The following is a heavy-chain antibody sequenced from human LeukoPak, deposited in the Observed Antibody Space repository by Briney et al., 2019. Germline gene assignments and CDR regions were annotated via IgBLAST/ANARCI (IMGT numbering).Heavy chain of an antibody. J-gene: IGHJ6*02. V-gene: IGHV3-23*01. Sequence: GGSLRLSCAASGFTFSSYAMSWVRQAPGKGLEWVSAISGSGGSTYYADSVKGRFTISRDNSKNTLYLQMNSLRAEDTAVYYCARDGGAGAAEEVDYYYGMDVWGQGTTVTVSS. CDR3: ARDGGAGAAEEVDYYYGMDV. CDR1: GFTFSSYA. D-gene: IGHD3-16*01. CDR2: ISGSGGST.